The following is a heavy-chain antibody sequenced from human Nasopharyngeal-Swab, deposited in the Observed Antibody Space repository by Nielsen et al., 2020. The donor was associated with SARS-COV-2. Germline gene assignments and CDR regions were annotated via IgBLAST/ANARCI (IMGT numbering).Heavy chain of an antibody. CDR2: TDWDDDK. J-gene: IGHJ4*02. Sequence: WIRQPPGKALEWLALTDWDDDKYYSTSLKTRLTISKDTSKNQVVLTMTNMDPVDTATYYCARIRKLRIGGFDYWGQGTLVTVSS. CDR3: ARIRKLRIGGFDY. D-gene: IGHD1-26*01. V-gene: IGHV2-70*01.